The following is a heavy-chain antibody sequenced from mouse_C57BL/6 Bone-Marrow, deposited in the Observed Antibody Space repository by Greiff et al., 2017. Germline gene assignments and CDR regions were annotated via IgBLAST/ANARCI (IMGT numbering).Heavy chain of an antibody. D-gene: IGHD3-2*02. J-gene: IGHJ3*01. V-gene: IGHV5-16*01. CDR2: INYDGSST. CDR3: AREGGSGPWFAY. CDR1: GFTFSDYY. Sequence: EVQVVESEGGLVQPGSSMKLSCTASGFTFSDYYMAWVRQVPEKGLEWVANINYDGSSTYYLDSLKSRFIISRDNAKNILYLQMSSLKSEDTATYYCAREGGSGPWFAYWGQGTLVTVSA.